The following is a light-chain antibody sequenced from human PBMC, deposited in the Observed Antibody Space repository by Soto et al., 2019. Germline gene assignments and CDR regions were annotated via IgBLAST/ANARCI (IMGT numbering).Light chain of an antibody. CDR3: SSFPSSSSYV. Sequence: QSVLTQPASLSGSPGQSITLLCTGTSSDFGIYSSVSWYQQHPGKAPKLMIHDVFYRPSGVSSRFSGSRSGNTASLTISGLQGEDEDDYYCSSFPSSSSYVFGPGTKVPVL. CDR2: DVF. J-gene: IGLJ1*01. V-gene: IGLV2-14*01. CDR1: SSDFGIYSS.